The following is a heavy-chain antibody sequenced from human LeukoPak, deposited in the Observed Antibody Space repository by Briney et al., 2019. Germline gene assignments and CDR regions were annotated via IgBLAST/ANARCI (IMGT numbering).Heavy chain of an antibody. J-gene: IGHJ4*02. CDR3: ARDLGSGDHGLLV. CDR1: GFDFSRDA. V-gene: IGHV3-48*03. D-gene: IGHD2-21*02. Sequence: GGSLRLSCATSGFDFSRDAMHWVRQAPGKGLEWISYISRTGTTIYYADSVKGRFTISRDNAKNSLYLQMDSLRSEDTALYFCARDLGSGDHGLLVWGQGTLLTVSS. CDR2: ISRTGTTI.